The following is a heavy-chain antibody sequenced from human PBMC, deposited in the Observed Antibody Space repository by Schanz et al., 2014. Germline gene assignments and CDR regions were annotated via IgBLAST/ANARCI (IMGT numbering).Heavy chain of an antibody. CDR3: ARPSDSSWYMDV. D-gene: IGHD2-21*02. V-gene: IGHV3-21*01. CDR1: GFTFSTYY. J-gene: IGHJ6*03. CDR2: ISSSSSYI. Sequence: VQLVESGGGVVQPGGSLRLSCAASGFTFSTYYMNWVRQAPGKGLEWVSSISSSSSYISYADSVKGRFTISRDNAKNSLYLQMNSLRAEDTAVYYCARPSDSSWYMDVWGKGTTVTVSS.